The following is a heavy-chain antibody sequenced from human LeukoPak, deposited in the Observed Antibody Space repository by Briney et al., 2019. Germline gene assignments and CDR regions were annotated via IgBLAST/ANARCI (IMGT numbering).Heavy chain of an antibody. Sequence: PSETLPLTCAVYSDSFSEYFWNWIRQAPGKPLEYIGEINHRGSSHYNPSLKTRVTLSVDTSKNQFSLMLTSVTAADTALYFCARGSSFDGYCSAGACDAGYYDSWGQGTPVTVSS. CDR3: ARGSSFDGYCSAGACDAGYYDS. CDR2: INHRGSS. J-gene: IGHJ4*02. V-gene: IGHV4-34*01. D-gene: IGHD2-15*01. CDR1: SDSFSEYF.